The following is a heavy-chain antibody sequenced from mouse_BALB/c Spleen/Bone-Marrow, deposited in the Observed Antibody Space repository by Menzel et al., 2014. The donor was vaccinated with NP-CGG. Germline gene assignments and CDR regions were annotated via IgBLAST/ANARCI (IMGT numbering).Heavy chain of an antibody. J-gene: IGHJ3*01. D-gene: IGHD1-2*01. CDR3: AKNYYYGYVAY. CDR2: INPASSTI. V-gene: IGHV4-1*02. CDR1: GFDFSRYW. Sequence: EVNLVESGGGLVQPGGSLKLSCAASGFDFSRYWMTWVRQAPGKGLEWIGEINPASSTINYTPSLKDKFIISRDNAKNTLYLQMSKVRSEDTALYCCAKNYYYGYVAYWGQGTLVTVSA.